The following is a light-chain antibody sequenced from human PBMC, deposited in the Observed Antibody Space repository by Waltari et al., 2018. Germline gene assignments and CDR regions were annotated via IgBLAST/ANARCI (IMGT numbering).Light chain of an antibody. Sequence: PDSLAVSLGERATINCKSSQSLLHSSNNKNYLAWYQQKPGQPPELLVYWASTRESGVPDRFSGSGSGTDFTLTISSLQAEDVAVFYCQQYYSPPWTFGQGTKVEIK. J-gene: IGKJ1*01. CDR1: QSLLHSSNNKNY. CDR2: WAS. CDR3: QQYYSPPWT. V-gene: IGKV4-1*01.